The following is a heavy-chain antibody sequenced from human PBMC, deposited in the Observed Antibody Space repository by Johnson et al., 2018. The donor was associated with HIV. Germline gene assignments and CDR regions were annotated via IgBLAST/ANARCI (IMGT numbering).Heavy chain of an antibody. D-gene: IGHD6-6*01. Sequence: QVQLVESGGGVVQPGRSLRLSCAASGFTFSSYGMHWVRQAPGKGLEWVAVISYDGSNKYYADSVKGRFTISRDNSKNTLYLQMNSLRAEDTAVYYCARPSEEYSSSWGDAFDIWGQGTMVTVSS. J-gene: IGHJ3*02. CDR1: GFTFSSYG. CDR2: ISYDGSNK. CDR3: ARPSEEYSSSWGDAFDI. V-gene: IGHV3-30*03.